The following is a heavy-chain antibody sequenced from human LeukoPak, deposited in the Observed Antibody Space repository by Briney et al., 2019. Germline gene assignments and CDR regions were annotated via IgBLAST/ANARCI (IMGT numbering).Heavy chain of an antibody. CDR2: ISGSGGST. CDR1: GFTFSSYA. V-gene: IGHV3-23*01. CDR3: AKAIAVLRYFDWLVSWFDP. Sequence: SGGSLRLSCAPSGFTFSSYAMSWDRQAPGKGLEWVSAISGSGGSTYYADSVKGRFTISRDNSKNTLYLQMNSLRAEDTAVYYCAKAIAVLRYFDWLVSWFDPWGQGTLVTVSS. J-gene: IGHJ5*02. D-gene: IGHD3-9*01.